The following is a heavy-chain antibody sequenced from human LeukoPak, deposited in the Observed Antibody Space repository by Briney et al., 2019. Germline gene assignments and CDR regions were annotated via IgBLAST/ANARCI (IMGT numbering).Heavy chain of an antibody. CDR2: IIPIFGIA. D-gene: IGHD5-18*01. CDR3: ARERIQLQEMDV. J-gene: IGHJ6*02. Sequence: GSSVKVSCKASVGTFSSYAISWVRQAPGQGLEWMGRIIPIFGIANYAQKFQGRVTITADKSTSTPYMELSSLRSEDTAVYYCARERIQLQEMDVWGQGTTVTVSS. CDR1: VGTFSSYA. V-gene: IGHV1-69*04.